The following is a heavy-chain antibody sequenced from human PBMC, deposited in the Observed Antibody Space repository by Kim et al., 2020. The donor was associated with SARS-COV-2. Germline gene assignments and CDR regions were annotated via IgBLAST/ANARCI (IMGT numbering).Heavy chain of an antibody. Sequence: GGTNDTPSLTSRVTISVDTSKNQFSLRLSSVTAADTAMYYCARGGTPALFYWGQGTLVTVSS. CDR2: GGT. J-gene: IGHJ4*02. CDR3: ARGGTPALFY. V-gene: IGHV4-34*01. D-gene: IGHD6-25*01.